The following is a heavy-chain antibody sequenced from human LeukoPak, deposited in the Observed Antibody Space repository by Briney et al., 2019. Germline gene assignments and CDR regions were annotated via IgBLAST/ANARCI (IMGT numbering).Heavy chain of an antibody. CDR3: AEGGGYDFWSGYHYFDY. CDR1: GFTFNSYA. V-gene: IGHV3-23*01. Sequence: GGSLRLSCAASGFTFNSYAMTWVRQVPGKGLEWVSAISGSGGGTYYADSVKGRFTISRDNSKNTLYLQMNSLRAEDTAVYYCAEGGGYDFWSGYHYFDYWGQGTLVTVSS. CDR2: ISGSGGGT. D-gene: IGHD3-3*01. J-gene: IGHJ4*02.